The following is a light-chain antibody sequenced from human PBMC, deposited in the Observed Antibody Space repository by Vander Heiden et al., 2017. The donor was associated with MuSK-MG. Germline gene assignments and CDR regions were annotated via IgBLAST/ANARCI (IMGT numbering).Light chain of an antibody. J-gene: IGLJ3*02. CDR2: DVI. CDR1: SSDVGGYNS. Sequence: QSALTQPRSAFVSPGQSVTISCTGTSSDVGGYNSVSWYQQHPGKAPKLIIYDVIKRPSGVPDRFSGSKSGNTASLTISGLQAEDEADYYCCSYAGSYKGVFGGGTKLTVL. V-gene: IGLV2-11*01. CDR3: CSYAGSYKGV.